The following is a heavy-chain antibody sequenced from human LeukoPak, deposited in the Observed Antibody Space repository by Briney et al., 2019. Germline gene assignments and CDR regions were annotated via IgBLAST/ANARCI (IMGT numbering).Heavy chain of an antibody. CDR1: RFTLSTYW. V-gene: IGHV3-7*01. J-gene: IGHJ4*02. Sequence: GGSLRLPCAASRFTLSTYWMSWVRQAPGKGLEWVAHIKQDGSQEYYVDSVKGRFTISRDSAKNSLYLQMNSLRAEDTAVYYCARGVPYDSWSGPHYSDYWGQGTLVTVSS. D-gene: IGHD3-3*01. CDR2: IKQDGSQE. CDR3: ARGVPYDSWSGPHYSDY.